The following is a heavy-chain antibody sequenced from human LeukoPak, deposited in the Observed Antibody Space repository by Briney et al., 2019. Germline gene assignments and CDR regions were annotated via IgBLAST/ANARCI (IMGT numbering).Heavy chain of an antibody. J-gene: IGHJ4*01. CDR2: INHSWST. V-gene: IGHV4-38-2*02. D-gene: IGHD4-17*01. CDR3: ARAPGTTFDY. Sequence: KAPETLSLTCTVSGYSISSGYYWGWIRQSPGKGLEWIVSINHSWSTYYNPSLKSRVTISVDTSKNQFSLKLTSVTAADTAVYYCARAPGTTFDYWGHGNMVTVSS. CDR1: GYSISSGYY.